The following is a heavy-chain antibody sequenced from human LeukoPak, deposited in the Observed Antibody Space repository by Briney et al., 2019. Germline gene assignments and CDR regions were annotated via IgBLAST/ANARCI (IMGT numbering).Heavy chain of an antibody. D-gene: IGHD3-22*01. V-gene: IGHV4-59*08. J-gene: IGHJ4*02. CDR2: IYYSGST. CDR3: ARYYYDSSGYYLLDY. CDR1: GGSISSYY. Sequence: SETLSLTCTVSGGSISSYYWSWIRQPPGKGLEWIGYIYYSGSTNYNPSLKSRVTISVDTSKYQFSLKLSSVTAADTAVYYCARYYYDSSGYYLLDYWGQGTLVAVSS.